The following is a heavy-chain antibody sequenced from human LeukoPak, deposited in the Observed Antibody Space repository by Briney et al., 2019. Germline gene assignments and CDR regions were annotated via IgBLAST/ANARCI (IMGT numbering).Heavy chain of an antibody. CDR1: GGSISSSSYY. Sequence: SETLSLTCTVSGGSISSSSYYWGWIRQPPGKGLEWIGYIYYSGSTNYNPSLKSRVTISVDTSKHQFSLKLSSVTAADTAVYYCARPLGYCSSTSCHGFWFDPWGQGTLVTVSS. D-gene: IGHD2-2*01. J-gene: IGHJ5*02. V-gene: IGHV4-61*05. CDR2: IYYSGST. CDR3: ARPLGYCSSTSCHGFWFDP.